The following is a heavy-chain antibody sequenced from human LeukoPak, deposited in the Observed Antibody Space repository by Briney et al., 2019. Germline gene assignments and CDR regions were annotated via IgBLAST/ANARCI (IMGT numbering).Heavy chain of an antibody. D-gene: IGHD5-24*01. J-gene: IGHJ4*02. CDR2: IKQDGSEK. V-gene: IGHV3-7*01. CDR3: AGERWLLKGDFDY. CDR1: GFTFSSYW. Sequence: GGSLRLSCAASGFTFSSYWMSWVRQAPGKGLEWVANIKQDGSEKYYVDSVKGRFTISRDNAKNSLYLQMNSLRAEDTAVYYCAGERWLLKGDFDYWGQGTLVTVSS.